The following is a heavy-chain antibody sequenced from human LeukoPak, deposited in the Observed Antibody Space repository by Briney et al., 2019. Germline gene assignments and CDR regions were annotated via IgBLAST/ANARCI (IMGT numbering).Heavy chain of an antibody. CDR3: AKSTTVTQRGYFDY. J-gene: IGHJ4*02. D-gene: IGHD4-17*01. CDR2: ISGSDGST. Sequence: PGGSLRLSCTASGFTFSNYAMSWVRQAPGKGLEWVSTISGSDGSTYYADSAKGRLTISRDNSKNTLYLQMNSLRVEDTAIYYCAKSTTVTQRGYFDYWGQGTLVTVSS. V-gene: IGHV3-23*01. CDR1: GFTFSNYA.